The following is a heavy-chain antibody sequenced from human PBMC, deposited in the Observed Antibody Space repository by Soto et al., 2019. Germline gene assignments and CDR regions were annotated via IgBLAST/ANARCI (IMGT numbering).Heavy chain of an antibody. CDR3: ARVAVTTYYFDY. J-gene: IGHJ4*02. V-gene: IGHV3-74*01. Sequence: EVQLVESGGDLVQPGGSLRLSCAASGFTFSSYWMHWVRQAPGKGLVWVSRINPDGSRTSYADSVKGRFTISRDNAKNTLYLQMNSLGAEDTAVYYCARVAVTTYYFDYWRQGTLVTVSS. CDR1: GFTFSSYW. D-gene: IGHD4-17*01. CDR2: INPDGSRT.